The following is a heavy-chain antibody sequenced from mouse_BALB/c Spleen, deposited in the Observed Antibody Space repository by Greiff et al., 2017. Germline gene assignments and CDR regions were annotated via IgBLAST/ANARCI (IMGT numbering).Heavy chain of an antibody. D-gene: IGHD2-14*01. CDR2: ISYSGST. Sequence: EVKLMESGPSLVKPSQTLSLTCSVTGDSITSGYWNWIRKFPGNKLEYMGYISYSGSTYYNPSLKSRISITRDTSKNQYYLQLNSVTTEDTATYYCARYRRYGGEIDYWGQGTTLTVSS. J-gene: IGHJ2*01. V-gene: IGHV3-8*02. CDR1: GDSITSGY. CDR3: ARYRRYGGEIDY.